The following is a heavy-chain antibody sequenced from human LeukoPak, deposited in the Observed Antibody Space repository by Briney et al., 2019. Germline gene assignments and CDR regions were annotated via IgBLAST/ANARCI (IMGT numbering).Heavy chain of an antibody. D-gene: IGHD3-3*01. CDR2: ISNGGSRK. V-gene: IGHV3-30*03. Sequence: PGGSLRLSCAASGFTFSSYAMSWVRQAPGKGLEWVAIISNGGSRKYYAHSVEGRFTISRDNSKNTLYLQMDSLRAEDTAVYYCARDRAWNYFDYWGQGTLVTVSS. CDR3: ARDRAWNYFDY. J-gene: IGHJ4*02. CDR1: GFTFSSYA.